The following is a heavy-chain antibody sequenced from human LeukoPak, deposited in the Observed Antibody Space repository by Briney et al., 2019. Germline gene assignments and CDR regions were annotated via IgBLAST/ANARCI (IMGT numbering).Heavy chain of an antibody. J-gene: IGHJ4*02. D-gene: IGHD2-2*01. V-gene: IGHV4-39*07. CDR1: GDSISRVSYF. Sequence: SETLSLTCTVSGDSISRVSYFWGWIRQPPGKGLEWIGSIYYSGSTYYNPSLKSRVTISIDPSKNQFSLKLHSVTAADTAVYYCAKYCSRTSCPFDSWGQGTLVTVSS. CDR3: AKYCSRTSCPFDS. CDR2: IYYSGST.